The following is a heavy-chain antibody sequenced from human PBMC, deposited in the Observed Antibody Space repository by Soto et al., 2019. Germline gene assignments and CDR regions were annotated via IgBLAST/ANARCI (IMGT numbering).Heavy chain of an antibody. CDR2: INHSENT. CDR3: ARAWGMTTVTAGDISSRWFES. D-gene: IGHD4-4*01. CDR1: GGSFSDYY. Sequence: SETLSLTCAVYGGSFSDYYWTWMRQPPGKGLGWIGEINHSENTNYNPSLKSRVTISVDTSKNQFSLNLRSVTAADTAVYYCARAWGMTTVTAGDISSRWFESWGQGTLVTVSS. V-gene: IGHV4-34*01. J-gene: IGHJ5*01.